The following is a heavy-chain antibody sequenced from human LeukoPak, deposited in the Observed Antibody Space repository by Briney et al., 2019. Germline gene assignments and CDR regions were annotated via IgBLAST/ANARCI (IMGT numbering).Heavy chain of an antibody. V-gene: IGHV3-30*18. CDR3: AKLAYYYDSSGYYRDY. D-gene: IGHD3-22*01. Sequence: GGSLRLSCAASGFTFSSYGTHWVRQAPGKGLEWVAVISYDGSNKYYADSVKGRFTISRDNSKNTLYLQMNSLRAEDTAVYYCAKLAYYYDSSGYYRDYWGQGTLVSVPS. CDR2: ISYDGSNK. J-gene: IGHJ4*02. CDR1: GFTFSSYG.